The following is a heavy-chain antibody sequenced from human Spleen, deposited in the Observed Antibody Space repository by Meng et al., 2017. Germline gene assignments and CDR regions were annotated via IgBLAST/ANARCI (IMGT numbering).Heavy chain of an antibody. CDR2: ICSDSNTL. J-gene: IGHJ4*02. CDR1: GFSSSTYA. D-gene: IGHD2-2*01. Sequence: DVQLLESGGGLVQPGESLRLSCVVSGFSSSTYAMHWVRQAPGRGLEWVSSICSDSNTLYYADSVKGRFTISRDSSKNTLSLQMDNLRAEDTALYYCARGGRTSCYSPSAYWGQGTLVTVSS. CDR3: ARGGRTSCYSPSAY. V-gene: IGHV3-23*01.